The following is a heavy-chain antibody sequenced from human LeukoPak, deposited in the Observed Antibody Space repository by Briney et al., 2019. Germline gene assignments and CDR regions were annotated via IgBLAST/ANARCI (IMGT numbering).Heavy chain of an antibody. CDR3: ARVWGYYYMDV. CDR1: GFLFSSYA. Sequence: PGGSLLLSCAASGFLFSSYAMHWGRRSPGKGLEYVSAISSNGGRTYYSDSVKGRFTVSRDNSKKTLFLQMGSLRTEDMAVYYCARVWGYYYMDVWGKGTTVTISS. CDR2: ISSNGGRT. J-gene: IGHJ6*03. D-gene: IGHD3-16*01. V-gene: IGHV3-64*02.